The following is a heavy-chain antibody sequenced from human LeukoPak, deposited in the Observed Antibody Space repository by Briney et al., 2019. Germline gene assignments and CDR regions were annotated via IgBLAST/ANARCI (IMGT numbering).Heavy chain of an antibody. CDR3: AKNYASGRGVPYAMDV. J-gene: IGHJ6*02. Sequence: GGSLRLSCAASGFNFADHAMRWVRQAPGKGLEWVSAISGISGSTTIYADSVKGRFAVSRDNSRNTLFLQMNSLRAEDTAVYYCAKNYASGRGVPYAMDVWGQGTTVTVSS. D-gene: IGHD3-10*01. CDR2: ISGISGSTT. CDR1: GFNFADHA. V-gene: IGHV3-23*01.